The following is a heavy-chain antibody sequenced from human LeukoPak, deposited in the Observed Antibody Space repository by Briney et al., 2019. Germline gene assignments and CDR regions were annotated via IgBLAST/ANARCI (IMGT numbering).Heavy chain of an antibody. J-gene: IGHJ6*03. V-gene: IGHV3-74*01. CDR2: INTDGSST. CDR3: ARGMDYDFWSGSLGYMDV. Sequence: GGSLRLSCAASGFTFSSYWMHWVRQAPGKGLVWVSRINTDGSSTSYADSVKGRFTISRDNAKNTLYLQMNSLRAEDTAVYYCARGMDYDFWSGSLGYMDVWGKGTTVTVSS. CDR1: GFTFSSYW. D-gene: IGHD3-3*01.